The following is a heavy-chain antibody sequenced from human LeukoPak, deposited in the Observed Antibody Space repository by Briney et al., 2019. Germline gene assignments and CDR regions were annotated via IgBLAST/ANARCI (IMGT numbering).Heavy chain of an antibody. CDR1: GGSVTSGSYY. Sequence: SETLSLTCTVSGGSVTSGSYYWSWIRQPPGKGLEWIGYIYYSGSTSYNPSLKSRVTISVDTSKNQFSLKLSSVTAADTAVYYCARVVFIQLCPDYWGQGTLVTVSS. V-gene: IGHV4-61*01. D-gene: IGHD5-18*01. CDR2: IYYSGST. CDR3: ARVVFIQLCPDY. J-gene: IGHJ4*02.